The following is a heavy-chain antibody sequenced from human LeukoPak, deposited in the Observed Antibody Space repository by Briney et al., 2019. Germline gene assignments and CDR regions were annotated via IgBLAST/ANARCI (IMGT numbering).Heavy chain of an antibody. Sequence: GSLRLSCAASGFTFSSHWMTWIRQAPGKGLEWVASIKKDVDEKYYVDSVKGRFTITRDNAKNSLYLQMNSLRAEDTAVYYCAREDYGNTADYWGQGTLVTVSS. J-gene: IGHJ4*02. V-gene: IGHV3-7*01. D-gene: IGHD4-17*01. CDR1: GFTFSSHW. CDR3: AREDYGNTADY. CDR2: IKKDVDEK.